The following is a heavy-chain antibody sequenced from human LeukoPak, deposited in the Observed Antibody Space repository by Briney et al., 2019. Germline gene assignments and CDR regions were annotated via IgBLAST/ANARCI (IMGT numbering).Heavy chain of an antibody. Sequence: ASVKVSCKASGGTFSSYAISWVRQAPGQGLEWMGGIIPIFGTANYAQKFQGRVTITADESTSTAYMELSSLRSEDTAVYYCARGLPEQWLVYMDVWGKGTTVTVSS. CDR1: GGTFSSYA. J-gene: IGHJ6*03. V-gene: IGHV1-69*01. D-gene: IGHD6-19*01. CDR2: IIPIFGTA. CDR3: ARGLPEQWLVYMDV.